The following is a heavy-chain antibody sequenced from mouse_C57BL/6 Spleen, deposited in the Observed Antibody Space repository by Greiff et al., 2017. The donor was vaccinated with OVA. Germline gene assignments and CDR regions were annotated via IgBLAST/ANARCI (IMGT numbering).Heavy chain of an antibody. CDR2: ISDGGSYT. J-gene: IGHJ2*01. Sequence: EVKLMESGGGLVKPGGSLKLSCAASGFTFSSYAMSWVRQTPEKRLEWVATISDGGSYTYYPDNVKGRFTISRDNAKNNLYLQMSHLKSEDTAMYYCARDFPHYYGSSYYYFDYWGQGTTLTVSS. CDR1: GFTFSSYA. D-gene: IGHD1-1*01. CDR3: ARDFPHYYGSSYYYFDY. V-gene: IGHV5-4*01.